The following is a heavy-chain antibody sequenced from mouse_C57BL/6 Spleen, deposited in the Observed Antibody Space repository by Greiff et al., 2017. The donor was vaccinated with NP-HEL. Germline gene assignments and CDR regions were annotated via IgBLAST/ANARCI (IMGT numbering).Heavy chain of an antibody. CDR3: ARGAYYSNYVWFDY. CDR2: IHPNSGST. CDR1: GYTFTSYW. Sequence: QVQLQQPGAELVKPGASVKLSCKASGYTFTSYWMHWVKQRPGQGLEWIGMIHPNSGSTNYNEKFKSKATLTVDTSSSTAYMQLSSLTSEDSAVYYCARGAYYSNYVWFDYWGQGTTLTVSS. V-gene: IGHV1-64*01. D-gene: IGHD2-5*01. J-gene: IGHJ2*01.